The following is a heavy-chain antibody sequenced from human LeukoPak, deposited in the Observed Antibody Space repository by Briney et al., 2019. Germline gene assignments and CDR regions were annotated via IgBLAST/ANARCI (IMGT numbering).Heavy chain of an antibody. CDR1: GFTFSTYW. J-gene: IGHJ4*02. V-gene: IGHV3-74*01. CDR3: ARVSGDLDY. CDR2: INSDGSNT. Sequence: PGGSLRLSCAASGFTFSTYWMHWVRQAPGKGLVWVSRINSDGSNTIYADSVKGRFTISRHNAKKTLYLQMNSLRAEDTAVYYCARVSGDLDYWGQGTLVTVSS. D-gene: IGHD7-27*01.